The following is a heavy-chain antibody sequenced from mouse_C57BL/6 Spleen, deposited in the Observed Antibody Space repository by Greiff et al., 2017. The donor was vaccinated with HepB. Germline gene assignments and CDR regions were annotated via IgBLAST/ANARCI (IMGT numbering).Heavy chain of an antibody. CDR2: IYPGDGDT. Sequence: VQRVESGPELVKPGASVKISCKASGYAFSSSWMNWVKQRPGKGLEWIGRIYPGDGDTNYNGKFKGKATLTADKSSSTAYMQLSSLTSEDSAVYFCATYYYGSSYGYFDVWGTGTTVTVSS. CDR1: GYAFSSSW. D-gene: IGHD1-1*01. V-gene: IGHV1-82*01. CDR3: ATYYYGSSYGYFDV. J-gene: IGHJ1*03.